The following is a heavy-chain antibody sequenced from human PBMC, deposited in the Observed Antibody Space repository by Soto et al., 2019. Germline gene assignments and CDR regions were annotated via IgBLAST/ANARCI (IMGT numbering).Heavy chain of an antibody. CDR2: LSATSTYI. Sequence: EVQLVESGGGLVKPGGSLRLSCAASGFTFSGYSMSWVRQAPGKGLEWVSSLSATSTYIYYADSLKGRFTISGDNAKNSLYRQMNRLRAEDTAVYYCARDGIDSSGYYAFGFDYCGQGTLVTVSS. J-gene: IGHJ4*02. V-gene: IGHV3-21*01. CDR1: GFTFSGYS. CDR3: ARDGIDSSGYYAFGFDY. D-gene: IGHD3-22*01.